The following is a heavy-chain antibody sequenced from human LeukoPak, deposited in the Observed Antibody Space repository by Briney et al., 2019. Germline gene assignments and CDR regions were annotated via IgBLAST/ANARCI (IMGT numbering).Heavy chain of an antibody. J-gene: IGHJ4*02. Sequence: ASVKVSCKASAYTFTGYYMHWVRQAPGQGLEWMGWINPNSGGTNYAQKFQGRVTMTRDTSISTAYMELSRLRSDDTAVYYCARGLPTYYYDSSGYSGYWGQGTLVTVSS. CDR3: ARGLPTYYYDSSGYSGY. CDR1: AYTFTGYY. D-gene: IGHD3-22*01. V-gene: IGHV1-2*02. CDR2: INPNSGGT.